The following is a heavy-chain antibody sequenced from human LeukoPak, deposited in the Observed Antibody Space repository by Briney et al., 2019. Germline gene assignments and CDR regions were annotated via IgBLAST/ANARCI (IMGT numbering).Heavy chain of an antibody. CDR3: ARHLYDRSGYYYFDY. J-gene: IGHJ4*02. V-gene: IGHV4-39*01. D-gene: IGHD3-22*01. CDR2: IHYSGRP. CDR1: GGSVSSSSHY. Sequence: SETLSLTCTVSGGSVSSSSHYWGWIRQPPGKGLESLGSIHYSGRPYNNPSLKSRATMSVDTSKNQFSLQLSSVTAAAPAVYHCARHLYDRSGYYYFDYWGQGTLVTVSP.